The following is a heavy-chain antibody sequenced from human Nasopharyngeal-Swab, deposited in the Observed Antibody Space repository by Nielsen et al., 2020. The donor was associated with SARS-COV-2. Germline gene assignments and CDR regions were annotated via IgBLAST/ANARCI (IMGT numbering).Heavy chain of an antibody. CDR1: GGTFSSYA. J-gene: IGHJ3*02. CDR2: IIPIFGTA. D-gene: IGHD6-19*01. V-gene: IGHV1-69*13. CDR3: AREGYSSGWYHDAFDI. Sequence: SVKVSCKASGGTFSSYAISWVRQAPGQGLERMGGIIPIFGTANYAQKFQGRVTITADESTSTAYMELSSLRSEDTAVYYCAREGYSSGWYHDAFDIWGQGTMVTVSS.